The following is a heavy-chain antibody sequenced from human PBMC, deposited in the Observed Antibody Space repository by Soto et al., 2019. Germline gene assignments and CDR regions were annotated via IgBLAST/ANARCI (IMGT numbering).Heavy chain of an antibody. Sequence: VESLTTSCQVSGYTFTIYWIVWVRQMPGKGLEWMGIIYPSDSDTRYSPSFQGQVTISADQSINTAYLQWDSLKASDTAIYYCARPANTVADHFDLWGQGTPVTVSS. CDR3: ARPANTVADHFDL. D-gene: IGHD4-17*01. CDR2: IYPSDSDT. V-gene: IGHV5-51*01. J-gene: IGHJ4*02. CDR1: GYTFTIYW.